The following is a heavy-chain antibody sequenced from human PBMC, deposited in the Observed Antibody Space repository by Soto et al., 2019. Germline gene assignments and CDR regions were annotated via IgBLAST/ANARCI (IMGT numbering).Heavy chain of an antibody. V-gene: IGHV3-9*01. CDR1: GFTFDDYA. CDR2: ISWNSGSI. J-gene: IGHJ4*02. D-gene: IGHD6-6*01. CDR3: AKGVYSSSSDFDY. Sequence: GGSLRLSCAASGFTFDDYAMHWVRQAPGKGLEWVSGISWNSGSIGYADSVKGRFTISRDNAKNSLYLQMNSLRAEDTALYYCAKGVYSSSSDFDYWGQGTLVTVSS.